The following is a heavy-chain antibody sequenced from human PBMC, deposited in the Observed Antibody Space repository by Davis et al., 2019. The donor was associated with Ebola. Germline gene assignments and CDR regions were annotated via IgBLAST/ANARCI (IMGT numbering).Heavy chain of an antibody. D-gene: IGHD4-17*01. CDR1: GYTFTGYY. Sequence: ASVKVSCKASGYTFTGYYMHWVRQAPGQGLEWMGRINPNSGGTNYAQKFQGRVTMTRNTSISTAYMELSSLRSEDTAVYYCARESLTTGRGDYYYYGMDVWGKGTTVTVSS. CDR2: INPNSGGT. V-gene: IGHV1-2*06. J-gene: IGHJ6*04. CDR3: ARESLTTGRGDYYYYGMDV.